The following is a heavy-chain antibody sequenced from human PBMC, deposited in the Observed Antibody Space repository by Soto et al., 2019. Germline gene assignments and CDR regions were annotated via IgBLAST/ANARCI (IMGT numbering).Heavy chain of an antibody. J-gene: IGHJ4*02. V-gene: IGHV1-46*01. CDR3: ARADYYDSSGFYYDY. CDR1: GYIFTNHY. Sequence: QVQLVQSGAEVQKPGASVKVSCKASGYIFTNHYIHWVRQAPGQGLEWMGIINPDGGSTNYLKKCQGRVTMTRDTSTSTVYMELSSLRSEDTAVYFCARADYYDSSGFYYDYWGQGTLVTVSS. D-gene: IGHD3-22*01. CDR2: INPDGGST.